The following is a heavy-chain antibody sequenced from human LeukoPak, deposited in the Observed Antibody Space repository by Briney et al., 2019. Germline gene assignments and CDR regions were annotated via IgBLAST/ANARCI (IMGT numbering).Heavy chain of an antibody. J-gene: IGHJ2*01. CDR2: IYHSGST. CDR3: ARASLACCGGDCYYYRYFDL. D-gene: IGHD2-21*02. Sequence: PSETLSLTCAVSGGSISSGGYSWSWIRQPPGKGLEWIGYIYHSGSTYYSPSLKSRVTISVDRSKNQFSLKLSSVTAADTAVYYCARASLACCGGDCYYYRYFDLWGRGTLVTVSS. V-gene: IGHV4-30-2*01. CDR1: GGSISSGGYS.